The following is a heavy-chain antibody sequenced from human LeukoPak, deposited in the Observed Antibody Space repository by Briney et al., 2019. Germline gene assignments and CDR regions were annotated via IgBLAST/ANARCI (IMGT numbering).Heavy chain of an antibody. J-gene: IGHJ5*02. Sequence: SETLSLTCAVSGGSISSGGYSWSWIRQPPGKGLEWIGYIYHSGSTYYNPSLKSRVTISVDRSKNQFSLKLSSVTAADTAVYYCARLYYYDSSGYYDYNWFDPWGQGTLVTVSS. CDR1: GGSISSGGYS. V-gene: IGHV4-30-2*01. CDR3: ARLYYYDSSGYYDYNWFDP. D-gene: IGHD3-22*01. CDR2: IYHSGST.